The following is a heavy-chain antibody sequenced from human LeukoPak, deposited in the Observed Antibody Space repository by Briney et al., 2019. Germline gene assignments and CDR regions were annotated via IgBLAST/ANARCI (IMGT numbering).Heavy chain of an antibody. CDR2: ISDSGGST. CDR3: AKGKGAYCDSDCSGRIFDY. V-gene: IGHV3-23*01. J-gene: IGHJ4*02. D-gene: IGHD2-21*02. Sequence: GGSLRLSCAASGFTFSSYAMSWVRQAPGKGLEWVSAISDSGGSTYYADSVKGRFTISRDNSKNTLYLQMNSLRAEDTAIYYCAKGKGAYCDSDCSGRIFDYWGQGILVSVSS. CDR1: GFTFSSYA.